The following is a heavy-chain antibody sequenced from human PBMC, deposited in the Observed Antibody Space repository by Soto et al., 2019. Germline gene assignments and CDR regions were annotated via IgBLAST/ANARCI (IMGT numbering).Heavy chain of an antibody. CDR2: ISWNSGSI. Sequence: SLRLSCAASGFTFDDYAMHWVRQSPGKGLEWVSGISWNSGSIGYADSVKGRFTISRDNAKNSLYLQMNSLRAEDTALYYCAKSDGSGSYRSRYYFDYWGEGTLGTVSS. CDR3: AKSDGSGSYRSRYYFDY. V-gene: IGHV3-9*01. D-gene: IGHD3-10*01. CDR1: GFTFDDYA. J-gene: IGHJ4*02.